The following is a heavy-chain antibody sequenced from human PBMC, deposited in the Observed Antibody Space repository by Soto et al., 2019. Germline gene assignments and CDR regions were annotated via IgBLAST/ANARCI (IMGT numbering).Heavy chain of an antibody. J-gene: IGHJ4*02. Sequence: SETLSLTCTVSGGSLSSGGYYWSWLRQLPGKGLEWIGYIYYTGKTYYDPALKSRLAMSVDTSKNQFSLKLSSVTAADSALYYCARVFAGSFDYWGQGTLVTVSS. CDR2: IYYTGKT. CDR1: GGSLSSGGYY. V-gene: IGHV4-31*03. D-gene: IGHD2-21*01. CDR3: ARVFAGSFDY.